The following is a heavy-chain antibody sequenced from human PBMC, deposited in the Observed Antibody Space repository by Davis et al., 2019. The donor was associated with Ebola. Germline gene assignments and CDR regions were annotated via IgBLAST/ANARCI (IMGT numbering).Heavy chain of an antibody. D-gene: IGHD3-16*01. CDR1: GFTVSSNY. V-gene: IGHV3-53*01. J-gene: IGHJ4*02. CDR2: IYSGGST. CDR3: ARELGGGGFDY. Sequence: GESLKISCAASGFTVSSNYMSWVRQAPGKGLEWVSLIYSGGSTYYADSVKGRFTISRDNSRNTLYLQMNSLRAEDTAVYYCARELGGGGFDYWGQGTLVTVSS.